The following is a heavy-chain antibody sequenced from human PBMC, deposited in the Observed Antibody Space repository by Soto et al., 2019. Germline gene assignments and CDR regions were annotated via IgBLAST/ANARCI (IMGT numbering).Heavy chain of an antibody. J-gene: IGHJ4*02. Sequence: QVQLLESGPGLVKPSETLSLTCTVSGGSISSYYWSWIRQPPGKGLEWIGYIYSSGSTNYNPPLTSRVTITVNTSKNRCSLKLSSVTAADTAVDYCAGRYGGGFDFWGQGTLVTVSS. V-gene: IGHV4-4*08. CDR2: IYSSGST. CDR3: AGRYGGGFDF. CDR1: GGSISSYY. D-gene: IGHD3-10*01.